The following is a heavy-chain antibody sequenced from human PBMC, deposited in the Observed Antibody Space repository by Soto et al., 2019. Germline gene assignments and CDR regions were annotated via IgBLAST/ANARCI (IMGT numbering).Heavy chain of an antibody. J-gene: IGHJ4*02. V-gene: IGHV3-30*18. CDR1: GFTFSTYD. CDR3: AKDLGDSSADDGADY. D-gene: IGHD6-25*01. CDR2: ISSDGSNE. Sequence: QVQLVESGGGVVQPGRSLRLSCAASGFTFSTYDMHWVRQAPGKGLEWVAVISSDGSNEYYADSVKGRFTISRDNSKNTLYVQMNSLRAEDTAVYYCAKDLGDSSADDGADYWSQGTLVTVSS.